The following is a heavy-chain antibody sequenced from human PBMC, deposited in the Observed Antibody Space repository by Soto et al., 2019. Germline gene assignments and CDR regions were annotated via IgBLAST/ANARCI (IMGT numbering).Heavy chain of an antibody. J-gene: IGHJ4*02. CDR2: IYYSGST. CDR3: ARSYDSSGYPPIY. D-gene: IGHD3-22*01. V-gene: IGHV4-39*01. Sequence: PSETLSLTCTVSGGSISSSSYYWGWIRQPPGKGLEWIGSIYYSGSTYYNPSLKSRVTISVDTSKNQFSLKLSSVTAADTAVYYCARSYDSSGYPPIYWGRGTLVTV. CDR1: GGSISSSSYY.